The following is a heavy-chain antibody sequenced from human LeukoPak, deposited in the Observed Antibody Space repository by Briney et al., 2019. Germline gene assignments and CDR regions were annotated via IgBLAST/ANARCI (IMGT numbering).Heavy chain of an antibody. Sequence: ASVKVSCKASGYTFKGYYMHGVRQAPGQGLEWMGWINPNSDGTNYAQKFQGRVSMTRDTSINTVYMELSSLRSDDTAVYYCARRSSSSWYDYWGQGTLVTVSS. V-gene: IGHV1-2*02. CDR1: GYTFKGYY. CDR2: INPNSDGT. J-gene: IGHJ4*02. D-gene: IGHD6-13*01. CDR3: ARRSSSSWYDY.